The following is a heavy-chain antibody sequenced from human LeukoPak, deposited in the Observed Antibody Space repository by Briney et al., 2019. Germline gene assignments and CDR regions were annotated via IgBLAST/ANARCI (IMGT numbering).Heavy chain of an antibody. D-gene: IGHD5-12*01. CDR2: IYYSGST. CDR1: GGSISSSTYY. V-gene: IGHV4-39*01. J-gene: IGHJ4*02. Sequence: SETLSLTCTVSGGSISSSTYYWGWIRQPPGKGLEWVGSIYYSGSTYYNPPLKSRVTISVDTSKNQFSLKLSSVTAADTAVYYCARFHSGYDMGEYWGQGTLVTVSS. CDR3: ARFHSGYDMGEY.